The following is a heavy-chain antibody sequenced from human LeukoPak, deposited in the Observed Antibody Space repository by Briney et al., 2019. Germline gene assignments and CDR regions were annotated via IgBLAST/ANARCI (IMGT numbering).Heavy chain of an antibody. Sequence: ASVKVSCKASGYTFTGYYMHWVRQAPGQGREWMGWINPNSGGTNYAQKFQGRVTMTRDTSISTAYMELSRLRSDDTAVYYCARALGYDFWSGSYHDAFDIWGQGTMVTVSS. J-gene: IGHJ3*02. CDR2: INPNSGGT. CDR3: ARALGYDFWSGSYHDAFDI. D-gene: IGHD3-3*01. V-gene: IGHV1-2*02. CDR1: GYTFTGYY.